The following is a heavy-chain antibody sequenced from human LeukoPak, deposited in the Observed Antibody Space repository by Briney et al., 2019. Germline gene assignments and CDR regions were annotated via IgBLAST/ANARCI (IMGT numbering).Heavy chain of an antibody. J-gene: IGHJ4*02. CDR2: IKQDGSGK. CDR3: AKGGTTTRYSSSLGDY. V-gene: IGHV3-7*03. Sequence: HSGGSLRLSCAASGFTFSSYWMSWVRQAPGKGLEWVANIKQDGSGKYYVDSVKGRFTISRDNARNSLYLQMNSLRAEDTAVYYCAKGGTTTRYSSSLGDYWGQGILVTVSS. D-gene: IGHD6-6*01. CDR1: GFTFSSYW.